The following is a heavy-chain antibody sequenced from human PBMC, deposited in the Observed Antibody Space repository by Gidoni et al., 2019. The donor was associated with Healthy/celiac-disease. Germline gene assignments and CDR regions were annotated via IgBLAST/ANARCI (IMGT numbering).Heavy chain of an antibody. CDR1: GGSFSGYY. Sequence: QVQLQQWGAGLLKPSETLSLTCAVYGGSFSGYYWNWIRQPPGKGLEWMGEINHSGSTNYNPSLKSRVTISVDTSKNQFSLKLSSVTAADTAVYYCARGPTRFGVVIARYFDYWGQGTLVTVSS. V-gene: IGHV4-34*01. J-gene: IGHJ4*02. D-gene: IGHD2-21*01. CDR2: INHSGST. CDR3: ARGPTRFGVVIARYFDY.